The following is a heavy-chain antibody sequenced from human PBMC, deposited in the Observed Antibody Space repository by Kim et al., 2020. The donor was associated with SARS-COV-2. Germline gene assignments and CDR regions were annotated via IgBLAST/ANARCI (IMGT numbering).Heavy chain of an antibody. CDR2: IFYNGNS. CDR3: ARRGRYFDD. CDR1: GGSISSHY. V-gene: IGHV4-59*08. Sequence: SETLSLTCTVSGGSISSHYWSWIRQPPGKGLEWIGYIFYNGNSDYNPSLKSRVTISVDTSNNQFSLKLSSVTAADTAVYYCARRGRYFDDWGQGTLVTVSS. D-gene: IGHD3-9*01. J-gene: IGHJ5*02.